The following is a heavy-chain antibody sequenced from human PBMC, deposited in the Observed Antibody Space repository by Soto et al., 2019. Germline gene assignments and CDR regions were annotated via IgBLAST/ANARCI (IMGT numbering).Heavy chain of an antibody. V-gene: IGHV1-3*01. CDR3: ASGSITIFGVVLGILDY. CDR2: INAGNGNT. Sequence: ASVKVSCKASGYTFTIYAMHWVRQTPGQRLEWMGWINAGNGNTKYSQKFQGRVTITRDTSASTAYMELSSLRSEDTAVYYCASGSITIFGVVLGILDYWGQGTLVTVSS. CDR1: GYTFTIYA. J-gene: IGHJ4*02. D-gene: IGHD3-3*01.